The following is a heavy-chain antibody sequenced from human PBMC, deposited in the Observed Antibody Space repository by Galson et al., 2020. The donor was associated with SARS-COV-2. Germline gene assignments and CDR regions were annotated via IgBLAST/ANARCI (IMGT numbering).Heavy chain of an antibody. Sequence: ASVKVSCKASGYTFTSYGISWVRQAPGQGLEWMGWISAYNGNTNYAQKLQGRVTMTTDTSTSTAYMELRSLRSDDTAVYYCARDYAAIRYFDWLSYYYYGMDVWGQGTTVTVSS. CDR3: ARDYAAIRYFDWLSYYYYGMDV. J-gene: IGHJ6*02. CDR1: GYTFTSYG. CDR2: ISAYNGNT. V-gene: IGHV1-18*01. D-gene: IGHD3-9*01.